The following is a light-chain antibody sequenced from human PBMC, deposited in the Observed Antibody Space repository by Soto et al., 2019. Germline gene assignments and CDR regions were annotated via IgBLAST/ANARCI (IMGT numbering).Light chain of an antibody. V-gene: IGKV3-20*01. CDR3: QQYGNLPRT. CDR1: QSVSNNY. J-gene: IGKJ1*01. CDR2: GAS. Sequence: EIVLPQSPGTLSLSPGERATLSCRASQSVSNNYLAWYQQKPGQDPRLLIYGASNRATGIPDRFSGSGSGTDFTLTISRLESEDFAVYYCQQYGNLPRTFGQGTKVDIK.